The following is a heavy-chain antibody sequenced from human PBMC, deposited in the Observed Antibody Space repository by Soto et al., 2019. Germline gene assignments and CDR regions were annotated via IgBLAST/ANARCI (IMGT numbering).Heavy chain of an antibody. CDR2: ISSSSSYI. V-gene: IGHV3-21*01. CDR1: GFTFSSYS. CDR3: ARAIELIDAFDI. J-gene: IGHJ3*02. D-gene: IGHD1-1*01. Sequence: GGSLRLSCAASGFTFSSYSMNWVRQAPGKGLEWVSSISSSSSYIYYADSVKGRFTISRDNAKNSLYLQMNSLRAEDTAVYYCARAIELIDAFDIWGQGTMVTVSS.